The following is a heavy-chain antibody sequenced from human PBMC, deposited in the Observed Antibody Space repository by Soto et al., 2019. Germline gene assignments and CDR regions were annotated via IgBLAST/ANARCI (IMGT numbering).Heavy chain of an antibody. D-gene: IGHD2-21*02. V-gene: IGHV4-4*07. CDR3: ARDQGVVVTADHWFDP. CDR1: GGSITDYS. CDR2: IFSSGST. Sequence: SETLSLTCTVSGGSITDYSWGWIRQPAGKGLEWIGRIFSSGSTNYNPSLKGRITMSLDTSKNQFSLKLDSATATDTAVYFCARDQGVVVTADHWFDPWGQGILVTVSS. J-gene: IGHJ5*02.